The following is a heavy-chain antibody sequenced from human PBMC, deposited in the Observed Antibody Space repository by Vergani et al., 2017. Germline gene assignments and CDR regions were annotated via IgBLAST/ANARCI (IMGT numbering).Heavy chain of an antibody. V-gene: IGHV3-9*01. J-gene: IGHJ6*03. Sequence: EVQLVESGGGLVQPGRSLRLSCAASGFSFGDYAMHWVRQAPGRGLEWVSGISWNSASINYADSVKGRFTISRDNAKNSLYLQMNSLRTEDTALYYCAKDAQKGPPFYFYYYMDVGGKGTTVSVS. CDR1: GFSFGDYA. CDR3: AKDAQKGPPFYFYYYMDV. CDR2: ISWNSASI.